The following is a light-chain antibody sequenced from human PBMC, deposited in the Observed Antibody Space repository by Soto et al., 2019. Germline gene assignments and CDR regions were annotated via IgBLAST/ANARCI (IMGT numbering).Light chain of an antibody. V-gene: IGLV2-23*02. Sequence: QSALTQPASVSGSPGQWTTISCTATPSEVGSYNLVSWYQQHPGKAPKVIIYEVSERPSGVSDRFSGSKSGNTASLMISGLQAEDEADYYCCSYAGSTTQTYVFGSGTKVTVL. CDR3: CSYAGSTTQTYV. J-gene: IGLJ1*01. CDR1: PSEVGSYNL. CDR2: EVS.